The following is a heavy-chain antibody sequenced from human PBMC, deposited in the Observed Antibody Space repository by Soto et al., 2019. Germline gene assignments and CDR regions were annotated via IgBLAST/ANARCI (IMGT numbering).Heavy chain of an antibody. V-gene: IGHV1-2*04. CDR1: GYTFTGYY. D-gene: IGHD6-6*01. Sequence: ASVKVSCKASGYTFTGYYMHWVRHAPGQGLEWMGWINPNSGGTNYAQKFQGWVTMTRDTSISTAYMELSRLRSDDTAVYYCARESGSSSSSFAYRGQGTLVTVSS. CDR3: ARESGSSSSSFAY. J-gene: IGHJ4*02. CDR2: INPNSGGT.